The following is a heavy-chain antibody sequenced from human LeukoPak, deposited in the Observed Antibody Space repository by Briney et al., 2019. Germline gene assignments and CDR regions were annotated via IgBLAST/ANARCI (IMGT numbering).Heavy chain of an antibody. D-gene: IGHD6-13*01. CDR2: ISSSSSYI. J-gene: IGHJ4*02. V-gene: IGHV3-21*01. CDR3: ARGQVYSSSWYDYFDY. Sequence: GGSLRLSCAASGFTFSSYSMNWVRQAPGKGLEWVSSISSSSSYIYYADSVKGRFTISSDNAKNSLYLQMNSLRAEDTAVYYCARGQVYSSSWYDYFDYWGQGTLVTVSS. CDR1: GFTFSSYS.